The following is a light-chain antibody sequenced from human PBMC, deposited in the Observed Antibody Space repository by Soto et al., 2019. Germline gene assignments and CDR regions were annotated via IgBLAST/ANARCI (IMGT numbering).Light chain of an antibody. J-gene: IGKJ1*01. Sequence: DFQMTQSPSSPSAPVAHSLTITCQASQDIRNNLNWYQQKPGQAPKVLIYGASTRATDMSGTFSGRGSGTEFTLTISSVRPEDFATYYCQQSYSSHPTFGQGTKVDIK. CDR2: GAS. CDR1: QDIRNN. V-gene: IGKV1-39*01. CDR3: QQSYSSHPT.